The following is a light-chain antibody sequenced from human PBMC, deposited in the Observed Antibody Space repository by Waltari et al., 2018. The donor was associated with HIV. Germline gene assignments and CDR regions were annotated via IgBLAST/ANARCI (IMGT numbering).Light chain of an antibody. V-gene: IGKV1-12*01. CDR1: KTIGPY. CDR3: QQAESFPHT. Sequence: DIQMTQSPSSVSASVGDGVTITCRANKTIGPYLAWYQQKLGRPPQLLIYSASRLQDGVPPRVSGSGSGTNFTLTITNLQPEDFATYYCQQAESFPHTFGGGTDV. CDR2: SAS. J-gene: IGKJ4*01.